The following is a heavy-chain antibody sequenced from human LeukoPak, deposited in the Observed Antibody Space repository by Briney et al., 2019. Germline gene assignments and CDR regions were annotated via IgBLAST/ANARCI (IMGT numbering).Heavy chain of an antibody. J-gene: IGHJ3*02. Sequence: GASVKVSCKASGYTFTSYYMHWVRQAPGQGLEWMGIINPSGGSTSYAQKFQGRVTMTRDTSTSTVYMELGSLRSEDTAVYYCAREPRLGIVGTVGAFDIWGQGTMVTVSS. CDR3: AREPRLGIVGTVGAFDI. V-gene: IGHV1-46*01. D-gene: IGHD1-26*01. CDR1: GYTFTSYY. CDR2: INPSGGST.